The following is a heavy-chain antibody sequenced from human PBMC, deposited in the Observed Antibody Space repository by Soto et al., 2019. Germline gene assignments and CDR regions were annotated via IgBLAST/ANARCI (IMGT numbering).Heavy chain of an antibody. CDR3: AMVTVTSTEYFQH. CDR1: GFTFSSYG. CDR2: ISYDGSNK. Sequence: GGSLRLSCAASGFTFSSYGMHWVRQAPGKGLEWVAVISYDGSNKYYADSVKGRFTISRDNSKNTLYLQMNSLRAEDTAVYYCAMVTVTSTEYFQHWGQGTLVTVSS. V-gene: IGHV3-30*03. J-gene: IGHJ1*01. D-gene: IGHD4-17*01.